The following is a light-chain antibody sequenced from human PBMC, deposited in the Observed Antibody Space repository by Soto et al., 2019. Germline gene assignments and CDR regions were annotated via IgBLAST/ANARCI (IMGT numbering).Light chain of an antibody. Sequence: IVMTQSPATLSVSPGERATLSCRASQSIDRKLAWYQQRPGQAPRLLIYGASTRATGIPARFSGSGSGTEFTLTISGLQSEDFGVFYCQQYHSWRTFGQGTKV. J-gene: IGKJ1*01. CDR2: GAS. V-gene: IGKV3-15*01. CDR1: QSIDRK. CDR3: QQYHSWRT.